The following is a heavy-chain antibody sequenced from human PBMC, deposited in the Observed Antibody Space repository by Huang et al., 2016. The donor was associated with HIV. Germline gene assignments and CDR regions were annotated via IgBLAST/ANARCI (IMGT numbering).Heavy chain of an antibody. V-gene: IGHV4-39*01. J-gene: IGHJ2*01. CDR3: AKLTCGGDCFRINWYFDL. CDR2: IYSSGTT. CDR1: GGSISTDSYY. D-gene: IGHD2-21*02. Sequence: QLQLQESGPGLVKPSETLSLSCAVSGGSISTDSYYWGWLRQSPGKGLEWIGSIYSSGTTYYKSSLNSRLTISVDTSKNQMSLKLRSVTAADTALYYCAKLTCGGDCFRINWYFDLWGRGTLVTVSS.